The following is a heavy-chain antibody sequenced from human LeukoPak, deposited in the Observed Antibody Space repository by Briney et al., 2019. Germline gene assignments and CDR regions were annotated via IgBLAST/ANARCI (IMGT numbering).Heavy chain of an antibody. V-gene: IGHV1-2*04. CDR2: INPNSGGT. Sequence: GASVKVSCKASGYTFTGYYMHWVRQAPGQGLEWMGWINPNSGGTNYAQKFQGWVTMTRDTSTSTVYMELSSLRSEDTAVYYCARGPGYCSGGSCQAVGWGQGTLVTVSS. CDR3: ARGPGYCSGGSCQAVG. J-gene: IGHJ4*02. CDR1: GYTFTGYY. D-gene: IGHD2-15*01.